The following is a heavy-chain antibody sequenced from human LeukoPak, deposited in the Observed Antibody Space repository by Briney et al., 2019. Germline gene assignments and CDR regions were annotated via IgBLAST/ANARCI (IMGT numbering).Heavy chain of an antibody. V-gene: IGHV3-20*04. Sequence: GGSLRLSCVGAGFSNADYGMSWVRQGPGKGLEWVAGIDWNGDALQYADSVEGRFTISRDNAKNSPYLQMDILRPEDTGVYYCARDLSATWYSLAYWGQGTLVTVSS. CDR2: IDWNGDAL. J-gene: IGHJ4*02. D-gene: IGHD2-15*01. CDR1: GFSNADYG. CDR3: ARDLSATWYSLAY.